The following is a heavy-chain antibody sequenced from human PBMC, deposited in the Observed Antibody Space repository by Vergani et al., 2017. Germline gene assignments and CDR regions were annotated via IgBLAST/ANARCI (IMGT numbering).Heavy chain of an antibody. Sequence: QVQLVQSGAEVKKPGASVKVSCKASGYTFTSYGISGVRQAPGQGLEWMGWISAYNGNTNYAQKLPGRVTMTTDTSTSTAYMELRSLRSDDTAVYYCARDSTVVTPQYYYYYYMDVWGKGTTVTVSS. D-gene: IGHD4-23*01. J-gene: IGHJ6*03. V-gene: IGHV1-18*01. CDR1: GYTFTSYG. CDR3: ARDSTVVTPQYYYYYYMDV. CDR2: ISAYNGNT.